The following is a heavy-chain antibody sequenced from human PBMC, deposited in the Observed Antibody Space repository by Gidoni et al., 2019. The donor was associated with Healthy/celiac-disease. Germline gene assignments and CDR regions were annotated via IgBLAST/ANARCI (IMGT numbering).Heavy chain of an antibody. CDR2: IYYSGST. J-gene: IGHJ4*02. Sequence: QVQLQESGPGLVTPSETLSLTCTVSGGSISSYYWSWIRQPPGKGLEWIGYIYYSGSTNYNPSLKSRVTISVDTSKNQFSLKLSSVTAADTAVYYCARDNSLGEPDHFDYWGQGTLVTVSS. CDR1: GGSISSYY. CDR3: ARDNSLGEPDHFDY. V-gene: IGHV4-59*01. D-gene: IGHD3-16*01.